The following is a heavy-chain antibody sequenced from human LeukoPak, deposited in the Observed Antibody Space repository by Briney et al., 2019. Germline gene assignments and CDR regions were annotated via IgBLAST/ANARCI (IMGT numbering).Heavy chain of an antibody. D-gene: IGHD3-16*02. CDR3: ARGLGDYVWGSYRPVAFDI. Sequence: PSQTLSLTCTVSGGSISSGSYYWSWIRQPAGKGLEWIGRIYTSGSTNYNPSLKSRVTISVDTSKNQFSLKLSSVTAADTAVYYCARGLGDYVWGSYRPVAFDIWGQGTMVTVSS. J-gene: IGHJ3*02. CDR1: GGSISSGSYY. CDR2: IYTSGST. V-gene: IGHV4-61*02.